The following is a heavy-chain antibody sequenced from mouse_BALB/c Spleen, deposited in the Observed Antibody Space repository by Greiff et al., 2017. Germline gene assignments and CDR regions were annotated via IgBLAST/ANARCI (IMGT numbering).Heavy chain of an antibody. Sequence: EVKLMESGPGLVKPSQSLSLTCSVTGYSITSGYYWNWIRQFPGNKLEWMGYISYDGSNNYNPSLKNRISITRDTSKNQFFLKLNSVTTEDTATYYCAREGLYGNYWAWFAYWGQGTLVTVSA. J-gene: IGHJ3*01. V-gene: IGHV3-6*02. D-gene: IGHD2-10*02. CDR1: GYSITSGYY. CDR2: ISYDGSN. CDR3: AREGLYGNYWAWFAY.